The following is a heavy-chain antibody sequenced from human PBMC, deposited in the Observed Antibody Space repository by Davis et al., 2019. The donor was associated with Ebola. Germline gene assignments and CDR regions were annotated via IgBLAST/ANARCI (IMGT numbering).Heavy chain of an antibody. CDR2: IYYSGST. CDR1: GGSISSYY. Sequence: MPSETLSLTCTVSGGSISSYYWSWILQPPGKGLEWIGYIYYSGSTNYNPSLKSRVTISVDTSKNQFSLKLSSVTAADTAVYYCARVAGYSYGYPLDIWGQGTMVTVSS. CDR3: ARVAGYSYGYPLDI. D-gene: IGHD5-18*01. V-gene: IGHV4-59*01. J-gene: IGHJ3*02.